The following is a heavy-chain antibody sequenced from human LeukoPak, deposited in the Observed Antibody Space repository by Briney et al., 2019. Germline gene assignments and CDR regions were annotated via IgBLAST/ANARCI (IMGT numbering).Heavy chain of an antibody. CDR1: GFTFSDAW. CDR2: IKSKTDRGTT. CDR3: TTGFSTGN. Sequence: GESLRLSCVVSGFTFSDAWMSWVRQAPGKGLEWVGRIKSKTDRGTTDYAAPVKGRFTISRDDSKNTLYPQMNSLKIEDTAVYYCTTGFSTGNWGQGTLVTVSS. V-gene: IGHV3-15*01. J-gene: IGHJ4*02. D-gene: IGHD4-17*01.